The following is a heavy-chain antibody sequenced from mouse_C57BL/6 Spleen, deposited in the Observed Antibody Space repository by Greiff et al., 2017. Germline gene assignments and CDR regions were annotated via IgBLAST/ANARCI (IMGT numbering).Heavy chain of an antibody. CDR1: GFTFSSYA. CDR3: TRDGGNYVRFAY. J-gene: IGHJ3*01. V-gene: IGHV5-9-1*02. D-gene: IGHD1-1*02. Sequence: EVMLVESGEGLVKPGGSLKLSCAASGFTFSSYAMSWVRQTPEKRLEWVAYISSGGDYIYYADTVKGRFTISRDNARNTLYLQMSSLKSEDTAMYYCTRDGGNYVRFAYWGQGTLVTVSA. CDR2: ISSGGDYI.